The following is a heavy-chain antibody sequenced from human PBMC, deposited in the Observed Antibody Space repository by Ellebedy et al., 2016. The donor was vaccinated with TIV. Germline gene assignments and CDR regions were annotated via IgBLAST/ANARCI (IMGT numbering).Heavy chain of an antibody. J-gene: IGHJ4*02. CDR1: GGSFGGYF. Sequence: MPSETLSLPCAVYGGSFGGYFWTWIRQPPGKGLEWIGEINHGGSTNYNPSLKSRVSISVDTSKNQFSLKLTSVTAADTAVYYCARVSNLKGADYWGQGTLGTVSS. CDR3: ARVSNLKGADY. D-gene: IGHD3-16*01. CDR2: INHGGST. V-gene: IGHV4-34*01.